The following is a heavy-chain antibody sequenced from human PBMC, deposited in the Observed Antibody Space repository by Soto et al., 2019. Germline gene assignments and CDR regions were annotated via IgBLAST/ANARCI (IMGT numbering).Heavy chain of an antibody. CDR2: ISSSAISK. V-gene: IGHV3-23*01. CDR3: VKEGQSGIDWGGFDI. CDR1: GFTFSSYG. J-gene: IGHJ3*02. D-gene: IGHD5-12*01. Sequence: GGSLRPSCAVSGFTFSSYGMSWVRQAPGKGLEWVSAISSSAISKYYADSVKGRFTISRDNSKNIMYLQLNSLRAEDTAVYYCVKEGQSGIDWGGFDIWGQGTMVTVSS.